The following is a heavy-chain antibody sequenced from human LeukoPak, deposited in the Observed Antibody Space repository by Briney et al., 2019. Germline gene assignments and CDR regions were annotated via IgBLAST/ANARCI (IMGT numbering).Heavy chain of an antibody. J-gene: IGHJ4*02. CDR3: AKDRGRNGWSDY. V-gene: IGHV3-23*01. Sequence: PGGSLRLSCAASGFTYSSYAMTWVRQAPGRGLEWVSSISVTGSSAYYADSVKGRFTISRDNSMNTVDLQMNSLRADDTAVYYCAKDRGRNGWSDYWGQGTLVTVSS. CDR2: ISVTGSSA. CDR1: GFTYSSYA. D-gene: IGHD6-19*01.